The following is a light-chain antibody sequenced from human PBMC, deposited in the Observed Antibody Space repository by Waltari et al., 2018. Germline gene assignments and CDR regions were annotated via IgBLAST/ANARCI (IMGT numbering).Light chain of an antibody. CDR2: DVS. CDR3: SSYISSSTLEL. V-gene: IGLV2-14*03. Sequence: QSARTQPASVSGSPGQSITISCPGTSSDVGGYNYVSWYQQHPGKAPKLMIYDVSNRPSGVSNRFSGSKSGNTASLTISGLQAEDEADYYCSSYISSSTLELFGGGTSLTVL. J-gene: IGLJ2*01. CDR1: SSDVGGYNY.